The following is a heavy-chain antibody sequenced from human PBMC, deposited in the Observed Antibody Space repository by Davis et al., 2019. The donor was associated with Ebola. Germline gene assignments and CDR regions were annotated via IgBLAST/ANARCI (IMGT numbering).Heavy chain of an antibody. D-gene: IGHD7-27*01. CDR3: ARDGLGSNFDY. CDR1: GYTFTSYD. J-gene: IGHJ4*02. CDR2: MNPNSGNT. Sequence: AASVKVSCKASGYTFTSYDINWVRQATGQGLEWMGWMNPNSGNTGYAQKFQGRVTMTSDTSISTAYMEMSGLTSDDTAVYFCARDGLGSNFDYWGQGTLVTVSS. V-gene: IGHV1-8*01.